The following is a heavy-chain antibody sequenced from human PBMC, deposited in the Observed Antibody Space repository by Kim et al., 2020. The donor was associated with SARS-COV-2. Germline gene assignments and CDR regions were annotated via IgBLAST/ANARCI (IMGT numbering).Heavy chain of an antibody. CDR3: ARDDGNDYGDYEHWFDP. V-gene: IGHV3-30-3*01. CDR1: GFTFSSYA. CDR2: ISYDGSNK. D-gene: IGHD4-17*01. J-gene: IGHJ5*02. Sequence: GGSLRLSCAASGFTFSSYAMHWVRQAPGKGLEWVAVISYDGSNKYYADSVKGRFTISRDNSKNTLYLQMNSLRAEDTAVYYCARDDGNDYGDYEHWFDPWGQGTLVTVSS.